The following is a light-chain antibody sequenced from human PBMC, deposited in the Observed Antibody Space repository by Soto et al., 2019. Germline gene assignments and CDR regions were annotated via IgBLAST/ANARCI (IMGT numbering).Light chain of an antibody. Sequence: QSVLTQPRSVSGSPGQSVTISCTGTSSDVGGYNYVSWYQQHPGKAPKLMIYDVSQRPSGVPDRFSGSKSGNTASLTISGLQAEDEADYSCCSYAGSYSFVFGSGTKVTVL. V-gene: IGLV2-11*01. CDR2: DVS. CDR1: SSDVGGYNY. J-gene: IGLJ1*01. CDR3: CSYAGSYSFV.